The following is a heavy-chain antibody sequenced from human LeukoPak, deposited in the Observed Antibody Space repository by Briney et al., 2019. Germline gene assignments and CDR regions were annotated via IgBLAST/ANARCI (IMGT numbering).Heavy chain of an antibody. CDR1: GFTFSSYS. CDR2: ISGSSSTI. D-gene: IGHD2-2*03. CDR3: ARGLDLVVVPAANAFDI. V-gene: IGHV3-48*01. J-gene: IGHJ3*02. Sequence: GGSLRLSCAASGFTFSSYSLNWVRQAPGKGLEWVSYISGSSSTIYYADSVKGRFTISRDNAKNSLYLQMNSLRAEDTAMYYCARGLDLVVVPAANAFDIWGQGTMVTVSS.